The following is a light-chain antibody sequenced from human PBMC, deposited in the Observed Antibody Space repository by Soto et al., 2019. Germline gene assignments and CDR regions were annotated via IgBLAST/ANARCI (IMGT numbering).Light chain of an antibody. J-gene: IGKJ2*01. CDR1: QDISRW. CDR2: AAS. CDR3: QQANSFPRT. V-gene: IGKV1-12*01. Sequence: DIQVTQSPSSVSASVGDRVTITCRASQDISRWLAWYQQKPGKAPKLLIYAASSLQSGVPSRFSGSGSGTDFTLTISNLQPEDSATYYCQQANSFPRTLGQGTKLEIK.